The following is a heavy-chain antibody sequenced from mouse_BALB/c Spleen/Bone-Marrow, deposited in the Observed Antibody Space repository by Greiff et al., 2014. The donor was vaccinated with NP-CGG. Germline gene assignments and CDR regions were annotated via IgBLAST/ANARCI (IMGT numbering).Heavy chain of an antibody. CDR3: ATYDGYCFDY. J-gene: IGHJ2*01. CDR2: ISYGGNT. V-gene: IGHV3-8*02. D-gene: IGHD2-3*01. CDR1: GDSITSGY. Sequence: EVKLMESGPSLVKPSQTLSLTCSVTGDSITSGYWNWIRKFPGNKLEYMGYISYGGNTYYNPSLKSRISITRDTSKNQYYLQLNSETTEDTATYYCATYDGYCFDYWGQGTTLTVSA.